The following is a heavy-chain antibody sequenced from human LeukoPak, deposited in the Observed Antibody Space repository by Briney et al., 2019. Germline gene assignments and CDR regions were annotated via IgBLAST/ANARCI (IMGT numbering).Heavy chain of an antibody. CDR2: IYNSGST. CDR1: GYSISSGYF. CDR3: ARQTGSGLFILP. J-gene: IGHJ4*02. D-gene: IGHD3/OR15-3a*01. Sequence: SETLSLTCTVSGYSISSGYFWGWIRQPPGKGPEWIGTIYNSGSTYYNASLGSRVTISVDTSKNQFSLKLSSVTAADTAVYYCARQTGSGLFILPGGQGTLVTVSS. V-gene: IGHV4-38-2*02.